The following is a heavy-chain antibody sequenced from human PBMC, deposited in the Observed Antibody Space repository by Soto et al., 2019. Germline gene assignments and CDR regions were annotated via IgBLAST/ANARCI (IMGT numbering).Heavy chain of an antibody. Sequence: GGSLRLSCAASGFTFSSYGMHWVRQAPGKGLEWVAVISYDGSNKYYADSVKGRFTISRDNSKNTLYLQMNSLRAEDTAVYYCAKDRLGYCSGGSCYGFDYWGQGTLVTVSS. D-gene: IGHD2-15*01. J-gene: IGHJ4*02. CDR1: GFTFSSYG. CDR2: ISYDGSNK. CDR3: AKDRLGYCSGGSCYGFDY. V-gene: IGHV3-30*18.